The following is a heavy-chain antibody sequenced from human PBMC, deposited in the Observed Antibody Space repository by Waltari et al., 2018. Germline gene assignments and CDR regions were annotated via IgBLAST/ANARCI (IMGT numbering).Heavy chain of an antibody. Sequence: QVQLVQSGAEVKKPGSSVKVSCKASGGTFSSYAISWVRQAPGQGLEWMGGIIPILGIANYAQKFQGRVTITADKSTSTAYMELSSLRSEDTAVYYCARVTLYRSREWSRFSDYYYYMDVWGKGTTVTVSS. CDR2: IIPILGIA. D-gene: IGHD3-3*01. CDR1: GGTFSSYA. V-gene: IGHV1-69*10. J-gene: IGHJ6*03. CDR3: ARVTLYRSREWSRFSDYYYYMDV.